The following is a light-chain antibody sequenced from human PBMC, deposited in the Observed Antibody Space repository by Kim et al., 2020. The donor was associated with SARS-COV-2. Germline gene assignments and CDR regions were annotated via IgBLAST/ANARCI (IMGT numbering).Light chain of an antibody. J-gene: IGLJ1*01. CDR2: DVT. V-gene: IGLV2-14*03. Sequence: QSTSNSCAGTSSDVGGYNYVSWYQQHPGKAPKLLIYDVTNRPSGVSNRFSGSKSANTASLTISGLQAEDEADYYCSSYTSTTTPVFGTGTRSPS. CDR3: SSYTSTTTPV. CDR1: SSDVGGYNY.